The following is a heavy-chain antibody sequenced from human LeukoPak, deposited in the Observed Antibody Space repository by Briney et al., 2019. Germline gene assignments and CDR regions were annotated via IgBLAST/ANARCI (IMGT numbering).Heavy chain of an antibody. D-gene: IGHD3-16*02. V-gene: IGHV1-46*01. CDR3: ARGYSGPYYDYVWGSYRRKLFYFDY. CDR2: INPSGGST. Sequence: ASVKVSCKASGYTFTSYYMHWVRQAPGQGLGWMGIINPSGGSTSYAQKFQGRVTMTRDTSTSTVYMELSSLRSEDTAVYYCARGYSGPYYDYVWGSYRRKLFYFDYWGQGTLVTVSS. CDR1: GYTFTSYY. J-gene: IGHJ4*02.